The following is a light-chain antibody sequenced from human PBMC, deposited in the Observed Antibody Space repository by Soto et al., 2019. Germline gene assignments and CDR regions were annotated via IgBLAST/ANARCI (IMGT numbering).Light chain of an antibody. J-gene: IGLJ2*01. CDR1: SSDVGEENY. CDR3: SSFAGSPVV. CDR2: EVS. V-gene: IGLV2-8*01. Sequence: QSVLTQPPSASGSPGQSVTITCSGTSSDVGEENYVSWYQQHPGKVPKLILYEVSKRPSGVPDRFSGSRSGNTASLTVSGLQAEGEADYYCSSFAGSPVVFGGGTKLTVL.